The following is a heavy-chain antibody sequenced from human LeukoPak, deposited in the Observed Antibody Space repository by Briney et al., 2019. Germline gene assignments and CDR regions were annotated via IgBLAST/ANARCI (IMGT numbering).Heavy chain of an antibody. Sequence: SETLSLTCTVSGGSISGYYWSWIRQPPGKGLEWIGYIYYSGSTNYNPSLKSRVTISVDTSKNQFSLKLSSVTAADTAVYYCARHGAAAGQGYFQHWGQGTLVTVSS. D-gene: IGHD6-13*01. V-gene: IGHV4-59*08. CDR1: GGSISGYY. CDR3: ARHGAAAGQGYFQH. J-gene: IGHJ1*01. CDR2: IYYSGST.